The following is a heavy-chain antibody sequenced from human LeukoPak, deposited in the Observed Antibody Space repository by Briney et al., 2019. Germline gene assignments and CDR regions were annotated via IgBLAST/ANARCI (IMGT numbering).Heavy chain of an antibody. J-gene: IGHJ4*02. CDR2: SDPKSGAT. D-gene: IGHD3-10*01. CDR1: GYTFTSYY. V-gene: IGHV1-2*02. CDR3: ARGNFYDNKGYSPELRY. Sequence: GASVKVSCKTSGYTFTSYYIHWLRQAPGQRSEWMGWSDPKSGATKYEHFQGRVTMTRDTSISTAYMELSRLTSDDTAVYYCARGNFYDNKGYSPELRYWGQGTLVTVSS.